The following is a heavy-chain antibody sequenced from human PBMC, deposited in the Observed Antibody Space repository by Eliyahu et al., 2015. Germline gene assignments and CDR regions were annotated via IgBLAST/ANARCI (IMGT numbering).Heavy chain of an antibody. V-gene: IGHV3-53*01. Sequence: EVQLVESGGGLIQPGGSLRLXCAASGFPVSSNYMSWVRQAPGKGLEWLSVMYNGGATYYADSVKGRFTISRDNSKNTLYLQMNSLRADDTAVYYCARDLGAYKRAFDYWGQGTLVTVSS. CDR1: GFPVSSNY. CDR2: MYNGGAT. D-gene: IGHD3-16*01. J-gene: IGHJ4*02. CDR3: ARDLGAYKRAFDY.